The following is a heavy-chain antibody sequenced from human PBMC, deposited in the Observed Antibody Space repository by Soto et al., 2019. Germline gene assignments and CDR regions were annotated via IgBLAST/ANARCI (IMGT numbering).Heavy chain of an antibody. Sequence: GGSLRLSCAASGFTFSSYAMSWVRQSPGKGLEWVSAISGSGGSTYYADSVKGRFTISRDNSKNTLYLQMNSLRAEDTAVYYCAKPDIVVVPAAIGYWGQGTLVTVSS. J-gene: IGHJ4*02. D-gene: IGHD2-2*01. CDR1: GFTFSSYA. CDR3: AKPDIVVVPAAIGY. V-gene: IGHV3-23*01. CDR2: ISGSGGST.